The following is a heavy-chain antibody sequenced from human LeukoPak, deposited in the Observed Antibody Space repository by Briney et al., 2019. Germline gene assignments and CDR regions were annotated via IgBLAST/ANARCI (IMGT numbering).Heavy chain of an antibody. Sequence: GGSLRLSCAASGFTFSSYSMNWVRQAPGKGLEWVSYISSSSSTIYYADSVKGRFTISRDNAKNSLYLQMNSLRAEDTAVYYCARDSSSWYIASNWFDPWGQGTLVTVSS. D-gene: IGHD6-13*01. V-gene: IGHV3-48*01. CDR2: ISSSSSTI. J-gene: IGHJ5*02. CDR1: GFTFSSYS. CDR3: ARDSSSWYIASNWFDP.